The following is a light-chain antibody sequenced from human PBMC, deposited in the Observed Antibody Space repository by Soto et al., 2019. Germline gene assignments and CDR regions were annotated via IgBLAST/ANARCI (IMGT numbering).Light chain of an antibody. CDR2: GAS. CDR3: AHSSSSPVIYN. V-gene: IGKV3-20*01. CDR1: QSVSSSY. J-gene: IGKJ2*01. Sequence: EIVLTQSPVTLSLSPGERATLSCRASQSVSSSYLALYQQKPGQAPSLLIYGASSRATSIPDRFSGSGSGTALNLTIRSLEPEDFAVYYCAHSSSSPVIYNFGLGTKLEI.